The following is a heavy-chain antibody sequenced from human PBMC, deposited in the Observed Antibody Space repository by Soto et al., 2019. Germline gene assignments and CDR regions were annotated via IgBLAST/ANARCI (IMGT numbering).Heavy chain of an antibody. Sequence: DVQLVESGGDLVQPGGSLRLSCAASGFTFSNYDMQWVRQVTGKGLEWVSSIGKGGDTHYADSVKGRFTISRENAKNSLYLQMSSLRAGDTAVYYCVRDPAGHGMDVWGQGTTVIVSS. CDR3: VRDPAGHGMDV. V-gene: IGHV3-13*01. CDR1: GFTFSNYD. CDR2: IGKGGDT. J-gene: IGHJ6*02.